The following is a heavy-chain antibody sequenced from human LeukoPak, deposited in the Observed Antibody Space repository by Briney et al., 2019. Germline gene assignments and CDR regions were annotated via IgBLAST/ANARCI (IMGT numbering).Heavy chain of an antibody. CDR1: GFTFSDYY. J-gene: IGHJ6*02. CDR2: ISSSGSTI. CDR3: ARDYSTPYSIYYYGMDV. V-gene: IGHV3-11*01. D-gene: IGHD4-11*01. Sequence: PGGSLRLSCAASGFTFSDYYMSWIRQAPGKGLEWVSHISSSGSTIYYADSVKGRFTISRDNAKNSLYLQMNSLRAEDTAVYYCARDYSTPYSIYYYGMDVWGQGTTVTVSS.